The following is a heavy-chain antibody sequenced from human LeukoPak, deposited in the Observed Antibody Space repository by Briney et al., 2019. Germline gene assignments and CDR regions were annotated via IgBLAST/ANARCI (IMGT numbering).Heavy chain of an antibody. J-gene: IGHJ4*02. D-gene: IGHD3-9*01. CDR1: GYSFSNYW. V-gene: IGHV5-51*01. Sequence: PGESLKISCETSGYSFSNYWIAWARQIPGKGLEWMGFVFPRDSDTQYSPSFQGQVTVSADRSVNTAYLHLSSLKASDSAIYYCARQYDLLAGPYYFDFWGQGTLVTVSS. CDR3: ARQYDLLAGPYYFDF. CDR2: VFPRDSDT.